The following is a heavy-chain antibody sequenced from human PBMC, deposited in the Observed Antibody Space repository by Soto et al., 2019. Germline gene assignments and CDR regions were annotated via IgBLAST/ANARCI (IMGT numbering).Heavy chain of an antibody. CDR3: ARHKPFFFSGNYGDYYYCINV. V-gene: IGHV4-39*01. J-gene: IGHJ6*02. D-gene: IGHD1-26*01. Sequence: ETLSLTSNFSCGSISCISHYWGWVPPPPGKGLGRIGSISYRGSTYYNPSLKSRVTISVDTCKNQFSLKLSSVTAADTAVYYCARHKPFFFSGNYGDYYYCINVCDRVNTVTFSS. CDR2: ISYRGST. CDR1: CGSISCISHY.